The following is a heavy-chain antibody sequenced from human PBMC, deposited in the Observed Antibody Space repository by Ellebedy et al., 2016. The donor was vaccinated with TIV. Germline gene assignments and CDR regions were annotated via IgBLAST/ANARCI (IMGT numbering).Heavy chain of an antibody. CDR1: GFTFRNYW. J-gene: IGHJ4*02. Sequence: GGSLRLSXAASGFTFRNYWMNWVRQAPGKGLEWVANIKQDGSEKKYVDSVKGRFTISRDNAKNSLYLQMNSLRAEDTAVYYCARTTMLRGVIISPIILSDYWGQGTLVTVSS. CDR2: IKQDGSEK. D-gene: IGHD3-10*01. CDR3: ARTTMLRGVIISPIILSDY. V-gene: IGHV3-7*01.